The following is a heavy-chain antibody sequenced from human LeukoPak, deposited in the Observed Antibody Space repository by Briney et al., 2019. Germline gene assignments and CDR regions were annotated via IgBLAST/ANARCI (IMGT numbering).Heavy chain of an antibody. CDR2: IRSKAYGGTT. CDR1: GFTFGDYA. Sequence: GGSLRLSCTASGFTFGDYAMSWFRQAPGKGLEWVGFIRSKAYGGTTEYAASVKGRFTISRDDSKSIAYLQMNSLKTGDTAVYYCTRGPYSSGWYEEGYWGQGTLVTVSS. V-gene: IGHV3-49*03. CDR3: TRGPYSSGWYEEGY. J-gene: IGHJ4*02. D-gene: IGHD6-19*01.